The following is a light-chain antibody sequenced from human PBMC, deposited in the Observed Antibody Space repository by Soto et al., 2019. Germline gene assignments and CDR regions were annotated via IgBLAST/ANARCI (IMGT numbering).Light chain of an antibody. CDR1: QTVRNNY. Sequence: EIVLTQSPATLSLSPGERATLSCRASQTVRNNYLAWYQQKPGQAPRLLIXDASSRATGIPDRFSGSGSGTDFTLTISSLEPEDFAVYYCQQRSNWPPSITFGQGTRLEIK. V-gene: IGKV3D-20*02. CDR2: DAS. CDR3: QQRSNWPPSIT. J-gene: IGKJ5*01.